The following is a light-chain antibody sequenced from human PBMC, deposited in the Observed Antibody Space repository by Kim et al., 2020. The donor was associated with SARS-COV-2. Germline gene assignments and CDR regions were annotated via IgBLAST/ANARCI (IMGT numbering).Light chain of an antibody. CDR1: QDIANS. V-gene: IGKV1-27*01. CDR2: DAA. J-gene: IGKJ1*01. CDR3: QKYNSAPWT. Sequence: ASSGDRVTITCRASQDIANSLAWYQQKPGKVPQVLIYDAATLQAGVPSRFSGSGSGTEFTLTIGSLQTEDVATYYCQKYNSAPWTFGQGTKVDIK.